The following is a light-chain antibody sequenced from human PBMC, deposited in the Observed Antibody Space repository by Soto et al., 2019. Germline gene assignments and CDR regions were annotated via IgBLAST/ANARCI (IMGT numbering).Light chain of an antibody. CDR2: GYI. J-gene: IGLJ1*01. V-gene: IGLV1-40*01. Sequence: QSVLTQPPSVSGAPGQRVTISCTGSSSNIGADYDVHWYQQLPGTAPKLLIYGYINRPSGVPDRFSGSRSGTSASLAITGLQAEDEADYYCQSYDRSLSGYVFGTGTQLTVL. CDR3: QSYDRSLSGYV. CDR1: SSNIGADYD.